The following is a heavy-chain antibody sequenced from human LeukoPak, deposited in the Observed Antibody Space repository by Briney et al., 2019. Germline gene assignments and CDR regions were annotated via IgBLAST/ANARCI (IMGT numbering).Heavy chain of an antibody. V-gene: IGHV3-21*01. CDR2: ISSSSSYI. CDR3: ARAAYNSSRGRRRYYYYMDV. Sequence: GGSLRLSCAASGFTFNTYNMNWVRQAPGKGLEWVSSISSSSSYIYYAGSVKGRFTISRDNAKNSLYLQMNSLRAEDTAVYYCARAAYNSSRGRRRYYYYMDVWGKGTTVTISS. D-gene: IGHD6-13*01. CDR1: GFTFNTYN. J-gene: IGHJ6*03.